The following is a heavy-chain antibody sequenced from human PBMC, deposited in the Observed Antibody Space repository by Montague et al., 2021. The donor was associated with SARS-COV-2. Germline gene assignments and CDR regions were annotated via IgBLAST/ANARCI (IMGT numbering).Heavy chain of an antibody. D-gene: IGHD3-22*01. CDR1: GGSLSGYH. CDR2: IGPSGST. J-gene: IGHJ4*02. Sequence: SKTLSLTCGVSGGSLSGYHWSWIRQPPGKGLEWIGEIGPSGSTNYNPSLKSRVIISLDTSKNQFSLKLSSVTAADTAVYYCARGLIDITMMVVVFTGASLYFDYWGQGILVTVSS. CDR3: ARGLIDITMMVVVFTGASLYFDY. V-gene: IGHV4-34*01.